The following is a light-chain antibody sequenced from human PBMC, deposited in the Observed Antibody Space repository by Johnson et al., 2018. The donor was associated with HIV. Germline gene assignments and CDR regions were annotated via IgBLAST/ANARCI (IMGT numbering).Light chain of an antibody. V-gene: IGLV1-51*01. CDR3: GTWDNSLKWV. CDR2: DNN. Sequence: QSVLTQSPSASGPTGQRVTISCSGGSSNIGNDNVYWYQHLPGTAPKLLIYDNNKRPSGIPDRFSGSKSGTSATLGITGLQTGDEADYYCGTWDNSLKWVFGTGTKVTVL. CDR1: SSNIGNDN. J-gene: IGLJ1*01.